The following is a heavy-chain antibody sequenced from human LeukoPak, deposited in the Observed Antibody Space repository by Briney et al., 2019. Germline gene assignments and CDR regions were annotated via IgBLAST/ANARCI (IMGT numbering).Heavy chain of an antibody. V-gene: IGHV3-30*03. CDR1: GFTFSDYA. Sequence: GGSLRLSCSASGFTFSDYAMHWVRQAPGKGLEWVAIISNDGSRKYYAHSVEGRFTISRDNSKNTLYLQMDSLRAEDTAVYYCARDRAWNYFDYWGQGTLVTVSS. J-gene: IGHJ4*02. CDR2: ISNDGSRK. D-gene: IGHD3-3*01. CDR3: ARDRAWNYFDY.